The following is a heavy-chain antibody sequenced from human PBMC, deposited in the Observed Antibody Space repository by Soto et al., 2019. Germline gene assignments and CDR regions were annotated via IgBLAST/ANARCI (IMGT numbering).Heavy chain of an antibody. V-gene: IGHV4-31*03. J-gene: IGHJ4*02. CDR3: ARGDRQSGYSSSWVLDY. Sequence: QVQLQVSGPGLVKPSQTLSLICTVSGGSITSGGYYWNWIRQHPGQGLEWIGYIFYRGSSSYNPFLRSRITISAETSENHFALNLGSVTAAVTAVYFCARGDRQSGYSSSWVLDYWGQGTLVNFSS. CDR2: IFYRGSS. D-gene: IGHD6-13*01. CDR1: GGSITSGGYY.